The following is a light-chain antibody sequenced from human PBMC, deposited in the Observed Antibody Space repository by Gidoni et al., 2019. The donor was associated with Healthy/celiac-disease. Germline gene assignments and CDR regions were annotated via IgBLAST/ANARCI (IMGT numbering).Light chain of an antibody. CDR1: QSVSSSY. Sequence: IVLKQSPGTLSLSPGERATLSCRASQSVSSSYLAWYQQKPGQAPRLLIYGASSRATGIPDRFSGSGSGTDFTLTISRLEPEDFAVYYCQQYGSSPALTFGGGTKVEIK. CDR2: GAS. V-gene: IGKV3-20*01. J-gene: IGKJ4*01. CDR3: QQYGSSPALT.